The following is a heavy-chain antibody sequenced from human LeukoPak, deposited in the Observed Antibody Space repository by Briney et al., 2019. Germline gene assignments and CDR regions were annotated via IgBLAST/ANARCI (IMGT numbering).Heavy chain of an antibody. J-gene: IGHJ4*02. CDR1: GFTFSAYG. CDR3: AKASSSHYYDSRGYYYPIDY. D-gene: IGHD3-22*01. CDR2: ISYDGSNK. V-gene: IGHV3-30*18. Sequence: GGSLRLSCAASGFTFSAYGMHWVRQAPGKGLEWVAVISYDGSNKYYADSVKGRFTISRDNSKNTLYLQMNSLRAEDTAVHYCAKASSSHYYDSRGYYYPIDYWGQGTLVTVSS.